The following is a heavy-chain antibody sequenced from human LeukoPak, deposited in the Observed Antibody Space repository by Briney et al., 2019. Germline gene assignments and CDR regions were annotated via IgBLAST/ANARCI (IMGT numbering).Heavy chain of an antibody. D-gene: IGHD2/OR15-2a*01. J-gene: IGHJ4*02. V-gene: IGHV3-53*01. CDR3: ARGAESTVLDY. Sequence: GGSLRLSCAASGFTVSSNYMSWVRQAPGKGLEWVSVIYSGGSTYYADSVKGRFTISRDNSKNTLYLQMNSLRAEDTAVYYCARGAESTVLDYWGQGTLVTVSS. CDR1: GFTVSSNY. CDR2: IYSGGST.